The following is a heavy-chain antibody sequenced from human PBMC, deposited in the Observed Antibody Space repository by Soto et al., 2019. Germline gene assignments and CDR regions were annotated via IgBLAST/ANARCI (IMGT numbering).Heavy chain of an antibody. CDR3: AKEPHYYGSGSSSDY. CDR2: ISGSGGST. J-gene: IGHJ4*02. D-gene: IGHD3-10*01. CDR1: GFPFSTYG. Sequence: EVQLVESGGGLVQPGGSLRLSCAASGFPFSTYGMNWVRQAPGKGLEWVSAISGSGGSTYYADSVQGRFTISRDNSKNPRYLQMNSLRAEDTAVYYCAKEPHYYGSGSSSDYWGQGSLVTVSS. V-gene: IGHV3-23*04.